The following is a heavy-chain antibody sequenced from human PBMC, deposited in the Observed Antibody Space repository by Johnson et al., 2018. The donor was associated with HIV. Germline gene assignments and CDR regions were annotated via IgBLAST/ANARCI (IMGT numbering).Heavy chain of an antibody. CDR1: GFTISSNY. CDR2: IYSGGST. CDR3: AKLHCAGGVCNFDILYDAFDT. J-gene: IGHJ3*02. D-gene: IGHD2-8*02. Sequence: VQLVESGGGVVQPGRSLRLSCAASGFTISSNYMSWVRQAPGKGLEWVSVIYSGGSTYYADSVKGRFTISRDNSKNTLYLQMNSLRADDTAVYYCAKLHCAGGVCNFDILYDAFDTWGHGTMVTVSS. V-gene: IGHV3-66*02.